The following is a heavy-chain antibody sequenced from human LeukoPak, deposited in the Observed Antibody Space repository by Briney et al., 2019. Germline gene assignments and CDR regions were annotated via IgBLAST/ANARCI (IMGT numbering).Heavy chain of an antibody. CDR3: ARHFVGSYSHFDY. Sequence: GESLKISCKGSGYSFTTNWIGWVRQMPGKGLEWMGIIYPGDSDTRYSPSFQGQVTISVDKSISTAYLQWSSLKASDTAMYYCARHFVGSYSHFDYWGQGTLVTVSS. V-gene: IGHV5-51*01. D-gene: IGHD1-26*01. CDR2: IYPGDSDT. J-gene: IGHJ4*02. CDR1: GYSFTTNW.